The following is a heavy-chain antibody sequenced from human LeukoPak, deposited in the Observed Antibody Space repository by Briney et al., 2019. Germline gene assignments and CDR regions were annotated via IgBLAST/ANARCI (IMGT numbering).Heavy chain of an antibody. CDR2: MNPNSGNT. D-gene: IGHD3-22*01. CDR3: AKSSYYYDSSGYYYRNAFDI. J-gene: IGHJ3*02. CDR1: GYTFTSYD. V-gene: IGHV1-8*01. Sequence: ASVKVSCKASGYTFTSYDINWVRQATGQGLEWMGWMNPNSGNTGYAQKFQGRVTMTRNTSISTAYMELSSLRSEDTAVYYCAKSSYYYDSSGYYYRNAFDIWGQGTMVTVSP.